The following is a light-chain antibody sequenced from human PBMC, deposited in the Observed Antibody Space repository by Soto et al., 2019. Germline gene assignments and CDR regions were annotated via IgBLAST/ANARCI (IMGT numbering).Light chain of an antibody. Sequence: ETMMTQSPDTLSVSLGERATLSCRASPSLRRSLAWYQQKPGQAPRLLIYDASTRATGIPARFSGSGSGTDFTLTISGLQSEDFAVYYCQQYNNWPQTFGQGTKVEIK. CDR2: DAS. CDR3: QQYNNWPQT. J-gene: IGKJ1*01. CDR1: PSLRRS. V-gene: IGKV3-15*01.